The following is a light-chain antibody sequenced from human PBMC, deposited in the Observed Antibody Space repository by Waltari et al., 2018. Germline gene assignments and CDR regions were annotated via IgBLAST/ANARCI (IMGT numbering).Light chain of an antibody. CDR2: EVS. CDR1: SCDGGGYNY. CDR3: SSYTSSSTVV. V-gene: IGLV2-14*01. Sequence: QSALTQPASVSGSPGQSITISCTGTSCDGGGYNYVSCYQQHPGKAPKLMIYEVSNRPSGVSNRFSGSKSGNTASLTISGLQAEDEADYYCSSYTSSSTVVFGGGTKLTVL. J-gene: IGLJ2*01.